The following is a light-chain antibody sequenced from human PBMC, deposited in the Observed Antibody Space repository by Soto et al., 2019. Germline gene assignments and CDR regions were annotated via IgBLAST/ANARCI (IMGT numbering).Light chain of an antibody. Sequence: QSVLTQPPSASGTPGQRVTISCSGSNSNIGSTTVNWYQQLPGTAPKLLLYTNNQRPPGVPDRFSGSKSGTSAALAISGLQSEDEADYYCAAWDDSVNGPVFGGGTKLTV. CDR2: TNN. CDR1: NSNIGSTT. CDR3: AAWDDSVNGPV. J-gene: IGLJ3*02. V-gene: IGLV1-44*01.